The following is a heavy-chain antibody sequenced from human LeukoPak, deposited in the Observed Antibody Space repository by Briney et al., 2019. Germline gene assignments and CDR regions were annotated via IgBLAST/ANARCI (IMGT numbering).Heavy chain of an antibody. CDR2: IWNDGSNK. CDR1: GFTFSSYG. V-gene: IGHV3-33*01. CDR3: AREYSSSSWFNYYYGMDV. J-gene: IGHJ6*02. Sequence: GGSLRLSCAASGFTFSSYGMHWVGKAPGKGLEGVEVIWNDGSNKYYADSVKGRFTISRDNSKNTLYLQMNSLRAEDTAVYYCAREYSSSSWFNYYYGMDVWGQGTTVTVSS. D-gene: IGHD6-6*01.